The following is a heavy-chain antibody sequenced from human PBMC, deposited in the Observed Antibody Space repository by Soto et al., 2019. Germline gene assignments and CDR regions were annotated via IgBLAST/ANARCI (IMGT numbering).Heavy chain of an antibody. V-gene: IGHV3-48*02. J-gene: IGHJ6*02. Sequence: PGGSLRLSCAASGFTFSSYSMNWVRRAPGKGLEWVSYISGSTNTIYYADSVKGRFTISRDNAKNSLYLQMNSLRDEDTAVYYCARERLGLSYGLDVCGQGTTVTVSS. CDR2: ISGSTNTI. D-gene: IGHD3-9*01. CDR3: ARERLGLSYGLDV. CDR1: GFTFSSYS.